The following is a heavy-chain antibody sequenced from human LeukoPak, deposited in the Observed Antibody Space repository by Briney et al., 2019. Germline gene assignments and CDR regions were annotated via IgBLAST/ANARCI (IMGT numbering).Heavy chain of an antibody. CDR3: ARQPPLYYYDSSGYDYP. CDR1: GGSISSSSYY. Sequence: SKTLSLTCSVSGGSISSSSYYWGWIRQPPGKGLEWIGSIYYSGSTYYNTSLKSRVTISVDTSKNQFSLKLSSVTAADTAVYYCARQPPLYYYDSSGYDYPWGQGTLVTVSS. D-gene: IGHD3-22*01. V-gene: IGHV4-39*01. CDR2: IYYSGST. J-gene: IGHJ5*02.